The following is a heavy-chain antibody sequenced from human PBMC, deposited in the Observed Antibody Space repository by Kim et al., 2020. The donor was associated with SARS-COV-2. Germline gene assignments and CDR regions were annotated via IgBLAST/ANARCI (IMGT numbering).Heavy chain of an antibody. CDR1: GYTFTSYG. J-gene: IGHJ6*02. CDR3: ARTTYYDFWSGYYSRAVYGMDV. V-gene: IGHV1-18*04. Sequence: ASVKVSCKASGYTFTSYGISWVRQAPGQGLEWMGWISAYNGNTNYAQKLQGRVTMTTDTSTSTAYMELRSLRSDDTAVYYCARTTYYDFWSGYYSRAVYGMDVWGQGTTVTVSS. CDR2: ISAYNGNT. D-gene: IGHD3-3*01.